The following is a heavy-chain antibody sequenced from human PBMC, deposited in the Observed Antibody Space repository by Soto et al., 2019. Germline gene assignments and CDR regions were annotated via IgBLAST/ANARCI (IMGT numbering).Heavy chain of an antibody. D-gene: IGHD1-26*01. J-gene: IGHJ6*02. V-gene: IGHV1-69*13. Sequence: SVKVSCKASGGTFTSYAISWVRQAPGQGLEWMGGIIPIFGTANYAQKFQGRVTITADESTSTAYMELSSLRSEDTAVYYCARVSWGVGATKETKDSMDVWGQGATVTVYS. CDR3: ARVSWGVGATKETKDSMDV. CDR1: GGTFTSYA. CDR2: IIPIFGTA.